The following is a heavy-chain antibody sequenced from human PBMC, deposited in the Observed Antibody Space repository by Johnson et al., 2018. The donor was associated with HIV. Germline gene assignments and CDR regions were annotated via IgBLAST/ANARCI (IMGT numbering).Heavy chain of an antibody. CDR3: ARPRRLFEGHEAFDI. CDR1: GFTFSSYA. CDR2: ISYDGSNK. J-gene: IGHJ3*02. Sequence: QVQLVESGGDLVQPGRSLRLSCAASGFTFSSYAMHWVRQAPGKGLEWVAVISYDGSNKYYADSVKGRFTISRDNSKNTLSLQMNSLRAEDTAVYYCARPRRLFEGHEAFDIWGQGTMVTVSS. V-gene: IGHV3-30-3*01. D-gene: IGHD2-21*01.